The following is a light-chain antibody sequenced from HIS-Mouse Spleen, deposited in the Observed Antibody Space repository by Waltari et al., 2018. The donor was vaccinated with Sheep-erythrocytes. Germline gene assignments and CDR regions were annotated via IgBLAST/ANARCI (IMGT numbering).Light chain of an antibody. CDR2: EGS. Sequence: HSALPQPASGSGSPGQSITISCTGTSSDVGSYNLVSGYQQHPAKSPNLMIYEGSKRPSGVSNRFSGSKAGNTASLTISGLQAEDEADYYCCSYAGSSTPWVFGGGTKLTVL. J-gene: IGLJ3*02. CDR3: CSYAGSSTPWV. CDR1: SSDVGSYNL. V-gene: IGLV2-23*01.